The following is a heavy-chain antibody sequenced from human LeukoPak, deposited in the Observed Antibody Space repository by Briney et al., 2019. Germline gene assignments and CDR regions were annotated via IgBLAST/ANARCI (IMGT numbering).Heavy chain of an antibody. J-gene: IGHJ4*02. CDR1: GFTFSTYA. CDR3: AKDAGYDVGATDY. D-gene: IGHD1-26*01. CDR2: ITISGDRT. V-gene: IGHV3-23*01. Sequence: GGSLRLSCAASGFTFSTYAMSWVRQAPGKGLEWVSTITISGDRTYYADSVKGRFTISRDNSKNTLYVQMNGLRAEDTAVYYCAKDAGYDVGATDYWGQGTLVTVSS.